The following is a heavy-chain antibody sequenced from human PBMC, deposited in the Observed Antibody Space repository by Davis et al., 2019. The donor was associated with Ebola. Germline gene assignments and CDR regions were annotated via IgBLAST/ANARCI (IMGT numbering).Heavy chain of an antibody. Sequence: GESLKISCVASGFTFSDYMGWIRLAPGKGLEWVSYISRTMTYTNYAESVRGRFTISRDDAKKSLYLQMNSLKVEDTAVYYCARDTGNYYPSAAFDLWGQGTVVTVSS. V-gene: IGHV3-11*06. CDR1: GFTFSDY. CDR2: ISRTMTYT. J-gene: IGHJ3*01. D-gene: IGHD1-26*01. CDR3: ARDTGNYYPSAAFDL.